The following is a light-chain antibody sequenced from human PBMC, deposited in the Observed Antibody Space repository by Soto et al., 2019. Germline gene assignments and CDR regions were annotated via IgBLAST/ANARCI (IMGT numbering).Light chain of an antibody. Sequence: IQMTQSPSTLSASVGYRVTITCRASESIRGWLAWYQQKPEKAPKLLIYQASSLESGVPSRFSGSTSGTEFTLTISNLQPDDSATYYCQQYHVYWTFGQGTTGDIK. J-gene: IGKJ1*01. CDR1: ESIRGW. V-gene: IGKV1-5*03. CDR3: QQYHVYWT. CDR2: QAS.